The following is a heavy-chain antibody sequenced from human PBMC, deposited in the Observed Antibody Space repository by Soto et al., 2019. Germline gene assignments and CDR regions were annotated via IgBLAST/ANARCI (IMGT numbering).Heavy chain of an antibody. D-gene: IGHD1-1*01. J-gene: IGHJ5*02. CDR3: ARGILDPPHYNWFDP. CDR1: GYTFTGYY. Sequence: ASVKVSCKASGYTFTGYYMHWGRQAPGQGLEWMGWINPNSEGTNYAQKFQGWVTMTRDTSISTAYMELSRLRSDDTAVYYCARGILDPPHYNWFDPWGQGTLVTVSS. CDR2: INPNSEGT. V-gene: IGHV1-2*04.